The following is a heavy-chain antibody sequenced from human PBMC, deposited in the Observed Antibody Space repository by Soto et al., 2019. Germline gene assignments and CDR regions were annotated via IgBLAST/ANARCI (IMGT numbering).Heavy chain of an antibody. CDR2: IYYSGST. V-gene: IGHV4-31*03. J-gene: IGHJ6*02. CDR3: ARVRRGYDPYYYYGMDV. CDR1: GGSISSGGYY. Sequence: QVQLQESGPGLVKPSQTLSLTCTVSGGSISSGGYYWSWIRQHPGKGLEWLGYIYYSGSTYYNPSLKSRVTISVDTSKNQFSLKLSSVTAADTAVYYCARVRRGYDPYYYYGMDVWGQGTTVTVSS. D-gene: IGHD5-12*01.